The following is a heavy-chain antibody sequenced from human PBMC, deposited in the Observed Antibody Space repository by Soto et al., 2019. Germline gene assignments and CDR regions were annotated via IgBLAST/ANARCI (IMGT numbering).Heavy chain of an antibody. CDR3: AKWEGLGSDYYYYAMDV. Sequence: KASETLSLTCTVSGGSITSSEYYWAWIRQPPGKGLQFVGTIYYSGSSYSNPSLKSRLSMSVDTSKNQFSLTMKSVTAADTGVYYCAKWEGLGSDYYYYAMDVWGQGTTVTVSS. D-gene: IGHD1-26*01. V-gene: IGHV4-39*01. CDR1: GGSITSSEYY. CDR2: IYYSGSS. J-gene: IGHJ6*02.